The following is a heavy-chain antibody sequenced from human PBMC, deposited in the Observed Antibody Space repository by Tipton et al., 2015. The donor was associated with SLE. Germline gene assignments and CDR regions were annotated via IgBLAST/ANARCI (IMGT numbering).Heavy chain of an antibody. Sequence: TLSLTCTVSGASISSGTYFWSWFRQPAGKGLEWIGRIYPSGGTNYNPSLKSRVTISLDTSQNQFSLKLNSVSAADTAMYYCALSRTLYYWYLDIWGRGTLVTVSS. CDR3: ALSRTLYYWYLDI. V-gene: IGHV4-61*02. CDR1: GASISSGTYF. CDR2: IYPSGGT. J-gene: IGHJ2*01. D-gene: IGHD2-8*01.